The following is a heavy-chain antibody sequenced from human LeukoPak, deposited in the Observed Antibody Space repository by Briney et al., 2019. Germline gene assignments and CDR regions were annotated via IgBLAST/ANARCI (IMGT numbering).Heavy chain of an antibody. D-gene: IGHD5-18*01. Sequence: PGGSLRLSCAASGFTFSSYWMHWVRHAPGKGLVWVSRINSDGSSTSYADSVKGRFTISRDNAKNTLYLQMNSLRAEDTAVYYCASFDTAMTLFDYWGQGTLVAVSS. CDR3: ASFDTAMTLFDY. V-gene: IGHV3-74*01. CDR2: INSDGSST. J-gene: IGHJ4*02. CDR1: GFTFSSYW.